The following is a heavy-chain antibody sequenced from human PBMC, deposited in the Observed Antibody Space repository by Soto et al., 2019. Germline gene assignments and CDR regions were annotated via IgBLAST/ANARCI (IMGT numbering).Heavy chain of an antibody. J-gene: IGHJ4*02. D-gene: IGHD3-3*01. V-gene: IGHV3-9*01. CDR3: AKGRSDFWSPYYFDS. CDR1: GLNFDDFG. Sequence: GGSLRLSCVATGLNFDDFGMHWVRQAPGKGLEWVSGITWNSRVLAYADSVKGRFTISRDNARNSLYLQMDSLRDEDTALYYCAKGRSDFWSPYYFDSWGQGTLVTVSS. CDR2: ITWNSRVL.